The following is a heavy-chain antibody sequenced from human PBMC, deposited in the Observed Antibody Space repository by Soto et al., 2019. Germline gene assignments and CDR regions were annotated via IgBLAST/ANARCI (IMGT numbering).Heavy chain of an antibody. CDR1: GFTFSSYG. Sequence: QVQLVESGGGVVQPGRSLRLSCAASGFTFSSYGMHWVRQAPGKGLEWVAVIWYDGSNRCYADSVKGRFTISRDNSKNTLYLQMNSLRAEDTAVYYCARDAGATGVFDYWGQGTLVTVSS. J-gene: IGHJ4*02. V-gene: IGHV3-33*01. CDR3: ARDAGATGVFDY. D-gene: IGHD3-10*01. CDR2: IWYDGSNR.